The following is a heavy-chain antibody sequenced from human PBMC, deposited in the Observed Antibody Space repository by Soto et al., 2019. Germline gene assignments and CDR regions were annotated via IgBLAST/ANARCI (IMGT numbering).Heavy chain of an antibody. J-gene: IGHJ4*02. CDR2: IYYSGST. D-gene: IGHD5-18*01. CDR1: GGSISSSSYY. Sequence: QLQLQESGPGLMKPSETLSLTCTVSGGSISSSSYYWGWIRRPPGKGLEWIGSIYYSGSTYYNPSLKSRVTISVDTSKNQFSLKLSSVTAADTAVYYCARHGNSYALDYWGQGTLVTVSS. CDR3: ARHGNSYALDY. V-gene: IGHV4-39*01.